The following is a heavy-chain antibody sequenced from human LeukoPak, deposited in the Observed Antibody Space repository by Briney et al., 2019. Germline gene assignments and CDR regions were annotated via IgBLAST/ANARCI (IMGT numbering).Heavy chain of an antibody. V-gene: IGHV3-21*01. J-gene: IGHJ6*03. CDR1: GFTFSSYS. Sequence: GGSLRLSCAASGFTFSSYSLDWVRQTPGKGLEWVSSITGSSTYIYYADSVRGRFTISRDSAKNSLYLQMNSLRAEDTAVYYCARNYDFWSGYPPYYYYYMDVWGKGTTVTVSS. CDR3: ARNYDFWSGYPPYYYYYMDV. D-gene: IGHD3-3*01. CDR2: ITGSSTYI.